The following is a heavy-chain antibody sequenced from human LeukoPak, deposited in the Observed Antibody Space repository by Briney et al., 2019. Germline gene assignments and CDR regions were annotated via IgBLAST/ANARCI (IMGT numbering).Heavy chain of an antibody. CDR2: INSDGSST. D-gene: IGHD3-22*01. J-gene: IGHJ4*02. Sequence: GGSLRLSCAASRFTFSSYGMHWVRQAPGKGLVWVSRINSDGSSTSYADSVKGRFTISRDNAKNTLYLQMNSLRAEDTAVYYCAREGYYDSSLSFDYWGQGTLVTVSS. CDR3: AREGYYDSSLSFDY. V-gene: IGHV3-74*01. CDR1: RFTFSSYG.